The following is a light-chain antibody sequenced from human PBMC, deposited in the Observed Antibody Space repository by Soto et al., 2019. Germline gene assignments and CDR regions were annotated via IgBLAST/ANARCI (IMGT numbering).Light chain of an antibody. CDR3: QQYATSRWT. J-gene: IGKJ1*01. CDR1: QSVSSN. V-gene: IGKV3-20*01. CDR2: GAC. Sequence: ELGMTQSPATLSVSTGERATLSCRASQSVSSNLVWYQQRPGQAPRLVIYGACRRATGIPDRFSGSESGTDFTLTISRLEPEDFAVYYCQQYATSRWTFGQGTKVDNK.